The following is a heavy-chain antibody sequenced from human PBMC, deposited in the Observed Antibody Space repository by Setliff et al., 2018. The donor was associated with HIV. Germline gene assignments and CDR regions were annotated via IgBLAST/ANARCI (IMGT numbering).Heavy chain of an antibody. Sequence: GGSLRLSCAASGFTFSSYAMAWVRQAPGKGLEWVPAISGSGGSTYYADSVKGRFTISRDKSKNTVYLQMYSLRAEDTALYYCAKDRVGYCSSISCPGGFDYWGQGTLVTVSS. CDR1: GFTFSSYA. V-gene: IGHV3-23*01. D-gene: IGHD2-2*03. J-gene: IGHJ4*02. CDR2: ISGSGGST. CDR3: AKDRVGYCSSISCPGGFDY.